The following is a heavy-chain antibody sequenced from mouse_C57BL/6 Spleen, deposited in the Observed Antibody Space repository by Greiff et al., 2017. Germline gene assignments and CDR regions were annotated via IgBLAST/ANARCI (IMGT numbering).Heavy chain of an antibody. CDR2: IDPSDSYT. V-gene: IGHV1-50*01. J-gene: IGHJ2*01. Sequence: VQLQQPGAELVKPGASVKLSCKASGYTFTSYWMQWVKQRPGQGLEWIGEIDPSDSYTNYNQKFKGKATLTVDTSSSTAYMQLSSLTSEDSAVYYCANDYWGQGTTLTVSS. CDR3: ANDY. CDR1: GYTFTSYW.